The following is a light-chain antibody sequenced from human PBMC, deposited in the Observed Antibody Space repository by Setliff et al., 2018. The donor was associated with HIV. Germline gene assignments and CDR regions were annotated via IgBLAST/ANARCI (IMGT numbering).Light chain of an antibody. CDR2: EVS. Sequence: QSVLTQPASVSGSPGQSITISCTGVTSDIDGYDYITWYQQYPGKAPKLVIFEVSNRPSGVPDRFSGSKSGNTASLTISGLQSDDEADYYCTSYTSRFTYVFGTGTK. J-gene: IGLJ1*01. CDR1: TSDIDGYDY. CDR3: TSYTSRFTYV. V-gene: IGLV2-14*03.